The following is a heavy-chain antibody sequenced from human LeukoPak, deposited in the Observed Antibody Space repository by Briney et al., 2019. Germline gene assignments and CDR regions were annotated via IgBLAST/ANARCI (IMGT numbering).Heavy chain of an antibody. CDR3: ARGPYGAGISNWFDP. V-gene: IGHV4-34*01. CDR2: INHSGST. D-gene: IGHD3-10*01. J-gene: IGHJ5*02. Sequence: SETLSLTCAVYGGSFSGYYWSWIRQPPGKGLEWIGEINHSGSTNYDPSLKSRVTISVDTSKNQFSLKLSSVTAADTAVYYCARGPYGAGISNWFDPWGQGTLVIVSS. CDR1: GGSFSGYY.